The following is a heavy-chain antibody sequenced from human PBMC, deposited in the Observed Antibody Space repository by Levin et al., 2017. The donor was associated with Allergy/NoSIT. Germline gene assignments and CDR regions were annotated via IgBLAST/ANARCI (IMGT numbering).Heavy chain of an antibody. CDR1: GFIFSDHM. D-gene: IGHD1-26*01. J-gene: IGHJ4*02. CDR3: ARDDVPYSGNYHFQY. V-gene: IGHV3-30-3*01. Sequence: PGESLKISCTASGFIFSDHMMHWVRQAPGKGLEWVGVISDDGNNKDYPDSVKGRFSISSDNANNTLYLQMNSLRTEDTAVYYCARDDVPYSGNYHFQYWGQGTLVTVSS. CDR2: ISDDGNNK.